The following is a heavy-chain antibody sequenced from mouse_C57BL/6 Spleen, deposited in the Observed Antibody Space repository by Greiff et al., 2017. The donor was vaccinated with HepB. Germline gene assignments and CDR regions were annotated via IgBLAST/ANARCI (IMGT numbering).Heavy chain of an antibody. V-gene: IGHV1-19*01. J-gene: IGHJ1*03. CDR2: INPYNGGT. Sequence: EVQLQQSGPVLVKPGASVKMSCKASGYTFTDYYMNWVKQSHGKSLEWIGVINPYNGGTSYNQKFKGKATLTVDKSSSTAYMELNSLTSEDSAVYYGARGRELRMDYWYFDVWGTGTTVTVSS. D-gene: IGHD2-3*01. CDR1: GYTFTDYY. CDR3: ARGRELRMDYWYFDV.